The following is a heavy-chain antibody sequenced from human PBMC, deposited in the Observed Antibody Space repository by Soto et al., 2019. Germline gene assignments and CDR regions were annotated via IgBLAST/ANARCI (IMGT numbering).Heavy chain of an antibody. V-gene: IGHV4-31*03. J-gene: IGHJ1*01. D-gene: IGHD3-10*01. CDR1: GGSISSGGYY. CDR3: VRGVLS. CDR2: IHHSGST. Sequence: QVQLQESGPGLVKASQTLSLTCNVSGGSISSGGYYWTWIRQHPGKGLEWIGNIHHSGSTFYNPSLXRXXSISVDTSKNQSSLKLSSVTAADTAVYFCVRGVLSWGQGTLVTVSS.